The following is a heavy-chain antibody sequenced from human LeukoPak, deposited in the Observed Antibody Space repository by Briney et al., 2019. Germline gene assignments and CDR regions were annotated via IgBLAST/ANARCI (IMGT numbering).Heavy chain of an antibody. V-gene: IGHV4-34*01. CDR1: GGSFSGYY. J-gene: IGHJ6*03. Sequence: SETLSLTCAVYGGSFSGYYWSWIRQPPGKGLEWIGEINHSGSTNHNPSLKSRVTISVDTSKNQFSLKLSSVTAADTAVYYCARGGQGYYYCCYLDVWGKGTMVTVSS. CDR3: ARGGQGYYYCCYLDV. CDR2: INHSGST.